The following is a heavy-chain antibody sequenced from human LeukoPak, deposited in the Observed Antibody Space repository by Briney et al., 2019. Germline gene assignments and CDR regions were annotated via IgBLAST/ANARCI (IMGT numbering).Heavy chain of an antibody. Sequence: GGSLRLSCAASGFTFRSYSMTWVRQAPGKGLEWVSAISGSGGRTYYADSVKGRFTIPSDNSKNPLYLKMNSLRVENTAIYYCAKDKGYNWSPDAFDIWGQGTMVTVSS. J-gene: IGHJ3*02. V-gene: IGHV3-23*01. CDR3: AKDKGYNWSPDAFDI. D-gene: IGHD1-1*01. CDR2: ISGSGGRT. CDR1: GFTFRSYS.